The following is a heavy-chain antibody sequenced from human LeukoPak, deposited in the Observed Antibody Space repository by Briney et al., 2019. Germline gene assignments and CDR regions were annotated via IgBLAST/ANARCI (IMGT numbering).Heavy chain of an antibody. J-gene: IGHJ5*02. V-gene: IGHV1-3*01. CDR1: GYTFTSYA. D-gene: IGHD3-9*01. CDR3: ARAPYYDILTGYYNWFDP. Sequence: ASVKVSCKASGYTFTSYAMHWVRQAPGQRLEWMGWINAGYGNTKYSQKFQGRVTITRDTSASTAYMELSSLRSEDTAVYYCARAPYYDILTGYYNWFDPWGQGTLVTVSS. CDR2: INAGYGNT.